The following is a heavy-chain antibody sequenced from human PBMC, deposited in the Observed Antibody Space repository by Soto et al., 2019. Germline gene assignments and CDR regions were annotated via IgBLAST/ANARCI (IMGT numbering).Heavy chain of an antibody. J-gene: IGHJ5*02. CDR1: GFSISINY. Sequence: EVQLVETGGGLIQPGGSLRLSCAASGFSISINYMSWVRQAPGKGLEWVSIIHSGGNTDYADSVKGRFTVSRDNSKNTVYLQMSSLRAEDTAIYYCASIAVAEGFDPWGQGTLVTVSS. CDR3: ASIAVAEGFDP. V-gene: IGHV3-53*02. CDR2: IHSGGNT. D-gene: IGHD6-19*01.